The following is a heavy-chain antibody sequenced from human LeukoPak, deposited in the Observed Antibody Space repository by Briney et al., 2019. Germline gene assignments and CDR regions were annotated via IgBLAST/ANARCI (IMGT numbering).Heavy chain of an antibody. CDR3: ARGDSGSYYGYYGMDV. Sequence: GGSLRLSCAASGFTFSSYEMNWVRQAPGKGLEWVSYISSSGSTIYYADSVKGRFAISRDNAKNSLYLQMNSLRAEDTAVYYCARGDSGSYYGYYGMDVWGQGTTVTVSS. D-gene: IGHD1-26*01. CDR2: ISSSGSTI. J-gene: IGHJ6*02. V-gene: IGHV3-48*03. CDR1: GFTFSSYE.